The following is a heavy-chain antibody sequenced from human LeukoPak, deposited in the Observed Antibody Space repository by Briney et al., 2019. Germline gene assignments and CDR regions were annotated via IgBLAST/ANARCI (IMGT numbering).Heavy chain of an antibody. J-gene: IGHJ4*02. CDR3: ARDRGTWNDDGFDY. CDR2: INPNSGGT. CDR1: GYTFTDYY. Sequence: ASVKVSCKTSGYTFTDYYIHWVRQAPGQGPEWMGWINPNSGGTNYAQNLQGRVTMTRDTSISTAYMELSRLRSDDTAVYYCARDRGTWNDDGFDYWGQGTLVTVSS. V-gene: IGHV1-2*02. D-gene: IGHD1-1*01.